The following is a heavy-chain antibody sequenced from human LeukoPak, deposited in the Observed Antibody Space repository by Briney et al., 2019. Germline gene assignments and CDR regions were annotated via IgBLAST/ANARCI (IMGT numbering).Heavy chain of an antibody. CDR2: ISGGGVNT. Sequence: GGSLRLSCAASGFTFSSYAMSWVRQAPGKGLEWVSAISGGGVNTHYADSVGGRFTISRDNSKDTLFLQMNSLRDEDTAVYYCAKDLYSNYGPADYWGQGNLVTVSS. J-gene: IGHJ4*02. CDR3: AKDLYSNYGPADY. CDR1: GFTFSSYA. V-gene: IGHV3-23*01. D-gene: IGHD4-11*01.